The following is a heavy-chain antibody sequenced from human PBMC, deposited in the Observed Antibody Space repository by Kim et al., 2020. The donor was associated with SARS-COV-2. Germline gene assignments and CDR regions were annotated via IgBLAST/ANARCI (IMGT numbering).Heavy chain of an antibody. CDR3: GRDLAGDPCYYVDL. J-gene: IGHJ2*01. D-gene: IGHD4-17*01. Sequence: YADAVKSRLTVSRDDAKKSAYVQMNSLRVEDTAVYYCGRDLAGDPCYYVDLWGRGTQVTVSS. V-gene: IGHV3-48*03.